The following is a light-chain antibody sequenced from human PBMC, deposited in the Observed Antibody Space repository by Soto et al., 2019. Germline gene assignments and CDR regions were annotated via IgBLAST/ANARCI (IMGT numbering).Light chain of an antibody. CDR2: KAS. CDR3: QQYGSSRWT. CDR1: QSINNW. V-gene: IGKV1-5*03. J-gene: IGKJ1*01. Sequence: DIQMTQSPSTLSASEGDRVTITCRASQSINNWLAWYQQKPGKAPKLLISKASNLKSGVPSRFSGTGSGTEFTLTISSLQPEDFAVYYCQQYGSSRWTFGQGTKVEIK.